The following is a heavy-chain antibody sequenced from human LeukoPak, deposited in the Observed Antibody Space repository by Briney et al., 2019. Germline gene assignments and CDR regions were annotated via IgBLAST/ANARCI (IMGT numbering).Heavy chain of an antibody. CDR1: GFTFNSNW. V-gene: IGHV3-74*01. J-gene: IGHJ4*01. CDR2: IDYEGGTT. Sequence: GGSLRLSCAASGFTFNSNWMHWVRQVPGKGLVWVSRIDYEGGTTDYADSVEGRFTISRDNARNTLYLQMNSLRAEDTAIYYCARNNWGIDYWGLGTLVTVSS. CDR3: ARNNWGIDY. D-gene: IGHD1/OR15-1a*01.